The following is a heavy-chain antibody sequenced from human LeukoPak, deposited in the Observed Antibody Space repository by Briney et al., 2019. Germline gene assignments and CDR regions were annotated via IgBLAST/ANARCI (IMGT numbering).Heavy chain of an antibody. D-gene: IGHD3-10*01. CDR1: GFTFSSYW. V-gene: IGHV3-74*01. J-gene: IGHJ6*02. Sequence: GGSLRLSCAASGFTFSSYWMHWVRQAPGKGLVWVSRINSDGSSTSYADSVKGRFTISRDNAKNTLYLQMNSLRAEDTAAYYCARGLGITMVRGVIITQGMDAWGQGTTVTVSS. CDR2: INSDGSST. CDR3: ARGLGITMVRGVIITQGMDA.